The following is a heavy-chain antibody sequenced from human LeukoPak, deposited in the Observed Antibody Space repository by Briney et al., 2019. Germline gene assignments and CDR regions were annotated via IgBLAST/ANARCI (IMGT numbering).Heavy chain of an antibody. Sequence: GGSLRLSCAASGFTFKSYDMHWVRQVAGRGLEWVSGIGTAGDTYYQGSVKGRFTISRENAKNTLYLQMNNLRAGDTALYYCARAGGPGTVDSWGQGTLVTVSS. D-gene: IGHD1-1*01. CDR1: GFTFKSYD. J-gene: IGHJ4*02. CDR2: IGTAGDT. V-gene: IGHV3-13*01. CDR3: ARAGGPGTVDS.